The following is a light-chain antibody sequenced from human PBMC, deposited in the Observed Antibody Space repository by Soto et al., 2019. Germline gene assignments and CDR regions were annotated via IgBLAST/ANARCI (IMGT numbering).Light chain of an antibody. Sequence: QSALTQPASVSGSPGQSITISCTGTSSDVGGYNYVSWYQQHPGKAPKLMIYEVSNRPSGVSNRFSGSKSGNTASLTISGLQPEDEADYYCSSYTSSRTDVVFGGGTKLTVL. CDR1: SSDVGGYNY. CDR2: EVS. CDR3: SSYTSSRTDVV. V-gene: IGLV2-14*01. J-gene: IGLJ2*01.